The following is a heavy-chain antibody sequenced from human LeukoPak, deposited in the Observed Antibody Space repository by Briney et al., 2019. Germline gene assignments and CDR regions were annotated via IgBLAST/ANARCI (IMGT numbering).Heavy chain of an antibody. J-gene: IGHJ4*02. CDR3: ARFSSGWYSGDY. Sequence: SETLSLTCTVPDGSISSNNYYWGWIRQPPGKGLEWIGSIYYSGSTSYNPSLKSRVTISVDTSKKQFPLKLSSVTAADTAVYYCARFSSGWYSGDYWGQGTLVTVSS. D-gene: IGHD6-19*01. CDR1: DGSISSNNYY. CDR2: IYYSGST. V-gene: IGHV4-39*01.